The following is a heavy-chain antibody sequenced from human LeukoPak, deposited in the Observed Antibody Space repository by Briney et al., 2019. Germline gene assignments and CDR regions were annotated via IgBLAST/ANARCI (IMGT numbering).Heavy chain of an antibody. Sequence: SETLSLTCAVYGGSFSGYYWSWIRKPPGKGLEWSGEIDHSGSTTYNPSLKSRVTISLDTSKNQFSLKMNSVTAADTAVYYCASRIAAAGYYYYYYAMDVWGQGTTVTVSS. CDR1: GGSFSGYY. V-gene: IGHV4-34*01. J-gene: IGHJ6*02. D-gene: IGHD6-13*01. CDR2: IDHSGST. CDR3: ASRIAAAGYYYYYYAMDV.